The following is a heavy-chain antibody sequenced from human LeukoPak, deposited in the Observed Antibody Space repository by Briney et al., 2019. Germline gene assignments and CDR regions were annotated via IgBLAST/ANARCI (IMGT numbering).Heavy chain of an antibody. V-gene: IGHV1-18*01. J-gene: IGHJ6*03. CDR1: GYTFISYG. Sequence: GASVKVSCKASGYTFISYGISWVRQAPGQGLEWMGWISAYNGNTNYAQKLQGRVTMTTDTSTSTAYMELRSLRSDDTAVYYCAADGYSGYDYHYYYMDVWGKGTTVTVSS. CDR3: AADGYSGYDYHYYYMDV. D-gene: IGHD5-12*01. CDR2: ISAYNGNT.